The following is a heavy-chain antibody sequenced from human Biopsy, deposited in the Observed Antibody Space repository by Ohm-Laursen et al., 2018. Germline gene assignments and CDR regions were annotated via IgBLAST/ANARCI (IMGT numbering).Heavy chain of an antibody. CDR2: MNPNTGNT. CDR1: GHTFRSYN. D-gene: IGHD3-22*01. Sequence: SVKVSCKTSGHTFRSYNFDWVRQASGQGLEWMGWMNPNTGNTAYAQKFQGRVTMTRNTSISTAFMEMTSLRSEDTAIYYCARDRGYYSDRTVPGYFDLWGRGTLVTVSS. CDR3: ARDRGYYSDRTVPGYFDL. V-gene: IGHV1-8*01. J-gene: IGHJ2*01.